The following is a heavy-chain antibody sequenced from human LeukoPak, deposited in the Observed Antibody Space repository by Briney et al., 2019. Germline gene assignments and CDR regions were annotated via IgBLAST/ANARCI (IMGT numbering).Heavy chain of an antibody. Sequence: PGGSLRLSCAASGFTFSGYWMSWVRQTPGKGLEWVANIKQDGSEKYYVDSVKGRFTISRDNANNSLYLQMNSLRAEDTAVYYCARAREYYDSSGYPYDAFDIWGQGTMVTVSS. V-gene: IGHV3-7*01. J-gene: IGHJ3*02. D-gene: IGHD3-22*01. CDR3: ARAREYYDSSGYPYDAFDI. CDR2: IKQDGSEK. CDR1: GFTFSGYW.